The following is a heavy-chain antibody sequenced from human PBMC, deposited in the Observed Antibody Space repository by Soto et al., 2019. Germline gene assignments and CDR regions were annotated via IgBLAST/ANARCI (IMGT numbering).Heavy chain of an antibody. V-gene: IGHV1-69*12. Sequence: QVQLVQSGAEVKKPGSSVKVSCKASGGTFSSYAISWVRQAPGQGLEWMGGIIPIFGTANYAQKFQGRVTITADXXTXTXXMELSSLRSEDTAVYYCARDRRDSSGYYYYYGMDVWGQGTTVTVSS. D-gene: IGHD3-22*01. CDR2: IIPIFGTA. J-gene: IGHJ6*02. CDR3: ARDRRDSSGYYYYYGMDV. CDR1: GGTFSSYA.